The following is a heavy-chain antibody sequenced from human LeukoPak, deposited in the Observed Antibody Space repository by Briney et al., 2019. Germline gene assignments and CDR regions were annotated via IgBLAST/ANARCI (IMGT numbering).Heavy chain of an antibody. Sequence: SETLSLTCTASDDAISRDFWTWIRQPPGKGLEWIGYICYSGRTEYNPSLERRVTISLEPSKNQFSLKLTSVTAADTAIYYCARLPDVSGWPFDYWGPGILVTVSS. CDR1: DDAISRDF. D-gene: IGHD6-19*01. CDR2: ICYSGRT. CDR3: ARLPDVSGWPFDY. J-gene: IGHJ4*02. V-gene: IGHV4-59*01.